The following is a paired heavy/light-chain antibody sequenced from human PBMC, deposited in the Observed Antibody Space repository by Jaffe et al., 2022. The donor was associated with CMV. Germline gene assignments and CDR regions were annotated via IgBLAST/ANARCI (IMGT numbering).Heavy chain of an antibody. Sequence: QVQLVESGGGLVKPGGSLRLSCAASGFTFSDYYMSWIRQAPGKGLEWVSYISSSSSYTNYADSVKGRFTISRDNAKNSLYLQMNSLRAEDTAVYYCARDFGRRAKSGYMDVWGKGTTVTVSS. V-gene: IGHV3-11*06. CDR2: ISSSSSYT. CDR1: GFTFSDYY. J-gene: IGHJ6*03. CDR3: ARDFGRRAKSGYMDV. D-gene: IGHD3-3*01.
Light chain of an antibody. CDR3: QQYYSTRYT. CDR1: QSVLYSSNNKNY. V-gene: IGKV4-1*01. CDR2: WAS. Sequence: DIVMTQSPDSLAVSLGERATINCKSSQSVLYSSNNKNYLAWYQQKPGQPPKLLIYWASTRESGVPDRFSGSGSGTDFTLTISSLQAEDVAVYYCQQYYSTRYTFGQGTKLEIK. J-gene: IGKJ2*01.